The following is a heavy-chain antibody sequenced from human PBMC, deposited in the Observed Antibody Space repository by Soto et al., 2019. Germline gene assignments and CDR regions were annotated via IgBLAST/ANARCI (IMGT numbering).Heavy chain of an antibody. CDR2: ISGDAHDT. CDR3: VKGAPQPFSD. CDR1: GFVFSDYA. J-gene: IGHJ4*02. D-gene: IGHD3-3*02. V-gene: IGHV3-23*01. Sequence: EVHLLESAGGLVQPGGSLRISCAASGFVFSDYAMSWVRQAPGKGLEWLSAISGDAHDTYYAASVKGRFTISRDNSKNSLYLQMDSLRVEDTARYYCVKGAPQPFSDWGRGTLVTVSS.